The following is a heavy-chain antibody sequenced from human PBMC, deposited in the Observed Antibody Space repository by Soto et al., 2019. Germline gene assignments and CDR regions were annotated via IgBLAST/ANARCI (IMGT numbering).Heavy chain of an antibody. CDR3: ARPSSGPRGGSPSLGFDY. D-gene: IGHD2-15*01. CDR2: IYNSGRT. J-gene: IGHJ4*02. CDR1: GFIVSSNH. Sequence: GGSLRLSCAVSGFIVSSNHMGWVRQAPGKGLEWVSVIYNSGRTCCGDSVKGRLTISRDNPKNTLYLQMNSLRAEDTAVYYCARPSSGPRGGSPSLGFDYWGQGTMVTVYS. V-gene: IGHV3-53*01.